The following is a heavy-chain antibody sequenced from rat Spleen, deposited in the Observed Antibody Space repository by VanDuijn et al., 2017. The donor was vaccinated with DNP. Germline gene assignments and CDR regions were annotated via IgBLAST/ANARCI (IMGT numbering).Heavy chain of an antibody. Sequence: EVQLVESGGGLVQPGRSLKLSCAASGFTFSDYNMAWVRQAPKKGLEWVATISYDGSNTNYRDSVKGRFTISRDNAKSTLYLQMDSLRSEDTATYYCATPSDWGQGVMVTVSS. CDR2: ISYDGSNT. J-gene: IGHJ2*01. D-gene: IGHD3-2*01. CDR1: GFTFSDYN. CDR3: ATPSD. V-gene: IGHV5-7*01.